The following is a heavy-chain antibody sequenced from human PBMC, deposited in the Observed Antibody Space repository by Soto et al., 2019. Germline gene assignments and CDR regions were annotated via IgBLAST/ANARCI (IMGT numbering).Heavy chain of an antibody. Sequence: SETLFLTCTVDSISTYYWNWIRQPPGKGLEWIGYIYYMGRTNYNSSLKSRVTMSIDTSKNQFSLKLSSVTAADTAIYYCARDAVGATHFDYWGQGAPVTVSS. CDR2: IYYMGRT. CDR1: SISTYY. D-gene: IGHD1-26*01. V-gene: IGHV4-59*01. J-gene: IGHJ4*02. CDR3: ARDAVGATHFDY.